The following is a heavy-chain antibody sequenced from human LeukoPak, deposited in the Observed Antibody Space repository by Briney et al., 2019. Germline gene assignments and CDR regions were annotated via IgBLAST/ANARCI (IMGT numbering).Heavy chain of an antibody. V-gene: IGHV1-2*02. CDR2: INPNSGGT. D-gene: IGHD6-13*01. J-gene: IGHJ4*02. CDR1: GYTFTGYY. Sequence: HRASVKVSCKASGYTFTGYYMHWVRLAPGQGLEWMGWINPNSGGTNYAQKFQGRVTMTRDTSISTAYMELSRLRSDDTAVYYCARASGSSSWLNIDYWGQGTLVTVSS. CDR3: ARASGSSSWLNIDY.